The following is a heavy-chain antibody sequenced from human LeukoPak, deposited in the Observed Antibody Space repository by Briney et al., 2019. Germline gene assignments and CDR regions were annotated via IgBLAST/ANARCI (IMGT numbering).Heavy chain of an antibody. CDR1: GGSISGYY. CDR3: ARSLPATVAGANWFDP. CDR2: MYYSGST. Sequence: SEALSLTCSVSGGSISGYYWDWIRQPPGKGLEWIGYMYYSGSTNYNPSLKSRVSMSVDTSRNQLSLKLPSVTAADTAVYYCARSLPATVAGANWFDPWGQGTLVTVSS. V-gene: IGHV4-59*01. D-gene: IGHD6-13*01. J-gene: IGHJ5*02.